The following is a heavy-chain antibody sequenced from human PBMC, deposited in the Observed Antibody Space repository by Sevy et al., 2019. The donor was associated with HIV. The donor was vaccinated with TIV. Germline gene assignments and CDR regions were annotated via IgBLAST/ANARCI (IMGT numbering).Heavy chain of an antibody. J-gene: IGHJ4*02. Sequence: GGSLRLSCTASGFTFSAYSMNWVRQAPGKGLEWLSYISTWTDHIYYAESAKGRFTISRDDATKSVYLEMKSLREQDTALYYCVRRGVDAYNVYFDLWGQGTLVTVSS. CDR2: ISTWTDHI. CDR3: VRRGVDAYNVYFDL. D-gene: IGHD3-10*01. V-gene: IGHV3-21*05. CDR1: GFTFSAYS.